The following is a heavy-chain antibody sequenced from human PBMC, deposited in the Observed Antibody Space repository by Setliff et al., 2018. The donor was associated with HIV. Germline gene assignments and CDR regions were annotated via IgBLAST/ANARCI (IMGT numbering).Heavy chain of an antibody. D-gene: IGHD3-22*01. J-gene: IGHJ4*02. CDR2: IYYSGST. CDR3: ARSSGYYYVFDY. CDR1: GGSISSGGYY. Sequence: SETLSLTCTVSGGSISSGGYYWSWIRQHPGKGLEWIGYIYYSGSTYYNPSLKSRVTISVDTSKNQFSLKLSSVTAADTAVYYCARSSGYYYVFDYWGQGTLVTVSS. V-gene: IGHV4-31*03.